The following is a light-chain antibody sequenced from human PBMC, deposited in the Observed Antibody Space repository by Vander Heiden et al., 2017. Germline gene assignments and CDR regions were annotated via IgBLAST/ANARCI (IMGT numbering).Light chain of an antibody. CDR1: QSVSSSY. V-gene: IGKV3-20*01. J-gene: IGKJ2*01. Sequence: ELVLTQSPGTPSLSPGERATLSCRASQSVSSSYLAWYQQKPGQAPRLLVFGASSRATGIPDRFSGSGSGTDFTLTISRLEPEDFALYYCQHYGSSPYTFGQGTKLEIK. CDR2: GAS. CDR3: QHYGSSPYT.